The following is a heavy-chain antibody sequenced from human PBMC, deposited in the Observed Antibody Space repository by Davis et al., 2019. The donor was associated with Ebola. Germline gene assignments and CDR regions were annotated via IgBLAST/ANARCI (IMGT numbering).Heavy chain of an antibody. Sequence: SVKVSCKASGGTFSSYGVTWVRQAPGQGLEWMGGIIPIFDTADYAQKFQGRVAITADESTSTAYMELNSLRSEDSAVYYCVRDYNGSWFGWFDPWGQGTLVTVSS. CDR1: GGTFSSYG. D-gene: IGHD6-13*01. CDR2: IIPIFDTA. V-gene: IGHV1-69*13. CDR3: VRDYNGSWFGWFDP. J-gene: IGHJ5*02.